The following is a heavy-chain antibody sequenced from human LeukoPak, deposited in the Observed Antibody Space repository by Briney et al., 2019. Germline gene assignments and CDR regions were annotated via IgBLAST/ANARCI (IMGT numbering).Heavy chain of an antibody. CDR2: IKQDGREK. J-gene: IGHJ6*04. V-gene: IGHV3-7*03. Sequence: GGSLRLSCAASGFTFSSYWMSWVRQTPGKGLERVAHIKQDGREKYYVDSAKGRFTISRDNAKNSLYLQMNSLRHEDTVAYYCATVMVRGVLYYYYGMDVWGKGTTVTVSS. CDR3: ATVMVRGVLYYYYGMDV. CDR1: GFTFSSYW. D-gene: IGHD3-10*01.